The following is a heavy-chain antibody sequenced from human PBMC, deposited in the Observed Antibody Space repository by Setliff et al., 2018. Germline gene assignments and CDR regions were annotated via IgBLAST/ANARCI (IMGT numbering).Heavy chain of an antibody. CDR1: GFTFTNYW. Sequence: GSLKISCAASGFTFTNYWINWVRQAPGKGLEWVANIKQDESDKHYVGSVKGRFTISRDNARNSVYLQMNSLRAEDAAVYYCATSDWYAAFDHWGQGTLVTVSS. CDR2: IKQDESDK. J-gene: IGHJ4*02. CDR3: ATSDWYAAFDH. V-gene: IGHV3-7*01. D-gene: IGHD6-19*01.